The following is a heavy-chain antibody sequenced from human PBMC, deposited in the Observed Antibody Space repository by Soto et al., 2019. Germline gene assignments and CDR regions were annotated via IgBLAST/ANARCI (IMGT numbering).Heavy chain of an antibody. D-gene: IGHD3-10*01. CDR1: GGTFSSYA. J-gene: IGHJ6*02. Sequence: SVKVSCKASGGTFSSYAISWVRQAPGQGLEWMGGIIPIFGTANYAQKFQGRVTITADESTSTAYMELSSLRSEDTAVFYCARGREPHYYYGMDVWGQGTTVTVSS. V-gene: IGHV1-69*13. CDR2: IIPIFGTA. CDR3: ARGREPHYYYGMDV.